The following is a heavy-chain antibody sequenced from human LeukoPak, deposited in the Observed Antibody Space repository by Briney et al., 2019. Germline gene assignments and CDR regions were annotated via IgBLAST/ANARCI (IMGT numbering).Heavy chain of an antibody. CDR2: IYADGRT. CDR3: ARFVGLAPITNYFDY. Sequence: GGSLRLSCAASGFTVRNNYMSWVRQAPGKGLEWVSVIYADGRTYYADSVKGRFTISRDNSKNTVHLQMHSLRAEDTDVYYCARFVGLAPITNYFDYWGQGTLVTVSS. V-gene: IGHV3-53*01. D-gene: IGHD3-3*01. CDR1: GFTVRNNY. J-gene: IGHJ4*02.